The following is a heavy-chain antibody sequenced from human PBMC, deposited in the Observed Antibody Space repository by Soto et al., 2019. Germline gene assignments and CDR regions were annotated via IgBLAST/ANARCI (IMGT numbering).Heavy chain of an antibody. J-gene: IGHJ4*02. CDR1: GFTFSGSA. V-gene: IGHV3-73*01. CDR3: TRLGGVYYDILTGYYTDGGDY. Sequence: VGSLRLSCATSGFTFSGSAMHWVRQASGKGLEWVGRIRSKANSYATAYAASVKGRFTISRDDSKNTTYLQMNSLKTEDTAVYYCTRLGGVYYDILTGYYTDGGDYWGQGTLVTVSS. CDR2: IRSKANSYAT. D-gene: IGHD3-9*01.